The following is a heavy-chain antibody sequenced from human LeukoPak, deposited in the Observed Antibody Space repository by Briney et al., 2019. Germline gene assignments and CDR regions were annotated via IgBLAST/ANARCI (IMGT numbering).Heavy chain of an antibody. CDR3: VRVAACDS. CDR1: GFTFSSNW. V-gene: IGHV3-74*01. Sequence: PGGSLTLSCAASGFTFSSNWMHWVRQAPGKGLVWFLRLNSGGSSTSYADSVKGRFTIDRDNATNTLYLPMSRSSTEDRAVYYYVRVAACDSSGQGRMVSASS. J-gene: IGHJ3*02. CDR2: LNSGGSST.